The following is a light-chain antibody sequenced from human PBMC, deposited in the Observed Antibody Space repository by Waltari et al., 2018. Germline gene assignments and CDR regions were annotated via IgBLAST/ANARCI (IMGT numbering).Light chain of an antibody. V-gene: IGLV1-51*01. Sequence: QSVLTQPPSVSAAPGKKVIISCSGSSSNIGNNDVSWYLHLPGTAPQLLITDNNKRPSGIPDRFSGSKSGTSATLGITGLQTGDEADYYCATWDSSLSAVLFGGGTKLTVL. CDR2: DNN. CDR1: SSNIGNND. J-gene: IGLJ3*02. CDR3: ATWDSSLSAVL.